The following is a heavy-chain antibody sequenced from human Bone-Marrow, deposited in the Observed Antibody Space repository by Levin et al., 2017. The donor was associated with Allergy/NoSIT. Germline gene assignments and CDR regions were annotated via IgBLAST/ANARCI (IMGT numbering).Heavy chain of an antibody. Sequence: PGGSLRLSCAASGFTFNNFAMSWVRQAPGKGLQWVSGIGSVGGSRYYADSVKGRFTISRDNSRNTLYLQMNSLTPEDTALYFCAKQPYISGFSYVAIDSWGQGTLVTVSS. V-gene: IGHV3-23*01. CDR3: AKQPYISGFSYVAIDS. J-gene: IGHJ4*02. D-gene: IGHD3-22*01. CDR1: GFTFNNFA. CDR2: IGSVGGSR.